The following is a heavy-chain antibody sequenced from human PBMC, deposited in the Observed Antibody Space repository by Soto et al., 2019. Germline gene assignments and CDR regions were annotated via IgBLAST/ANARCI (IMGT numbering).Heavy chain of an antibody. CDR3: AKVALSSGKSYYMDV. D-gene: IGHD3-10*01. V-gene: IGHV3-23*01. CDR1: GFTFSSNP. CDR2: VSANGKNT. Sequence: EVLLLESGGGLVQPGGSLRLSCAASGFTFSSNPMRWVRQAPGKGLEWVSDVSANGKNTYYADSVKGRFTTSRDNSKNTVFLQVSSLRAEDTAVYYCAKVALSSGKSYYMDVWGRGTTVTVSS. J-gene: IGHJ6*03.